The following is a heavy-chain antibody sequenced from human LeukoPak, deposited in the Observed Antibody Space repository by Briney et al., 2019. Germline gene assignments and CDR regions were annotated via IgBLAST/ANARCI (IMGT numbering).Heavy chain of an antibody. Sequence: GGSLRLSCAASGFTFDDYAMHWVRQAPGKGLEWVSLISWDGGSTYYADSVKGRFTISRDNSKNSLYLQMNSLRAEDTALYYCAKGDYGDNGVDYWGQGTLVTVSS. CDR1: GFTFDDYA. J-gene: IGHJ4*02. CDR3: AKGDYGDNGVDY. D-gene: IGHD4-17*01. V-gene: IGHV3-43D*03. CDR2: ISWDGGST.